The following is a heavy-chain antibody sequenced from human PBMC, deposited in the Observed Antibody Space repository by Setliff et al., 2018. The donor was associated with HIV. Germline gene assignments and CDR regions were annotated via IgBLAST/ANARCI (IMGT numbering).Heavy chain of an antibody. V-gene: IGHV3-23*01. CDR3: AKPLTQWGVSPYHYAVDV. CDR2: ITGSGDNT. Sequence: GSLRLSCTASGFTFSSYAMSWVRQAPGKGLEWVSGITGSGDNTYYADNVEGRFIISRDNSQNTLYLQMNSLRAQDTAVYYCAKPLTQWGVSPYHYAVDVWGQGTTVTVSS. CDR1: GFTFSSYA. D-gene: IGHD1-26*01. J-gene: IGHJ6*02.